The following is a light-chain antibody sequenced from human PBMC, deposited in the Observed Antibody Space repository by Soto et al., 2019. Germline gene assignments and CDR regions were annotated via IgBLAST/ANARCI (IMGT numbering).Light chain of an antibody. CDR3: HQRTNWPIT. Sequence: TVLTKSPVSLSLYPGQRATLSCRARPYIGGYLACYQQKPGQAPRLLIYDASNRATGIPARFSGSGSGTDFTLTISSLEPEDFAVYYCHQRTNWPITFGQVTRLEIK. V-gene: IGKV3-11*01. CDR2: DAS. CDR1: PYIGGY. J-gene: IGKJ5*01.